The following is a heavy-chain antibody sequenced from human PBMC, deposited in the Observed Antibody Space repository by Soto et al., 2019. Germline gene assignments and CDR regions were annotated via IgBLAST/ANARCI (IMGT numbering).Heavy chain of an antibody. J-gene: IGHJ4*02. V-gene: IGHV4-30-4*02. CDR3: ARGGYFDWSPPGY. D-gene: IGHD3-9*01. CDR1: GGSISSGDYY. Sequence: PSETLSLTCTVSGGSISSGDYYWSWIRQPPGKGLEWIGYIYYSGSTYYNPSLKSRVTISVDTSKNQFSLKLSSVTAADTAVYYCARGGYFDWSPPGYWGQGTLVTVSS. CDR2: IYYSGST.